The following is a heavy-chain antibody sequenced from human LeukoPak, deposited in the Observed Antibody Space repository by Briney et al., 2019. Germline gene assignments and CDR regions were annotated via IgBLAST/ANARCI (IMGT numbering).Heavy chain of an antibody. Sequence: GGSLRLSCTGSGYIFTSYWIGWVRQMPGKGLEWMGIIYPGDSDTRYSPSFQGQVTISADKSISTAYLQWSSLKASDTAMYYCARHDSSGYYADYWGQGTLVTVSS. D-gene: IGHD3-22*01. CDR2: IYPGDSDT. V-gene: IGHV5-51*01. J-gene: IGHJ4*02. CDR1: GYIFTSYW. CDR3: ARHDSSGYYADY.